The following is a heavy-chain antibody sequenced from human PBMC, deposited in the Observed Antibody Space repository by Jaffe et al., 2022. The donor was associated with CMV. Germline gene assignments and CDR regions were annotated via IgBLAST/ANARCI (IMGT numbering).Heavy chain of an antibody. V-gene: IGHV5-10-1*03. D-gene: IGHD6-13*01. J-gene: IGHJ6*03. CDR3: ARQHGYLNSSSWFPLDYYYYMDV. CDR2: IDPSDSYT. CDR1: GYSFTSYW. Sequence: EVQLVQSGAEVKKPGESLRISCKGSGYSFTSYWISWVRQMPGKGLEWMGRIDPSDSYTNYSPSFQGHVTISADKSISTAYLQWSSLKASDTAMYYCARQHGYLNSSSWFPLDYYYYMDVWGKGTTVTVSS.